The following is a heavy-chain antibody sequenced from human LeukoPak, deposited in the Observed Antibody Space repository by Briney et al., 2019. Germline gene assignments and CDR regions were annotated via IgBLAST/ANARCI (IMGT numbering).Heavy chain of an antibody. V-gene: IGHV4-59*01. CDR3: AKGDVDSGYDWGGSYFHYYMDV. D-gene: IGHD5-12*01. CDR2: MYYSRRT. J-gene: IGHJ6*03. Sequence: PSETLSLTSTVSGGSMTSYYWTWLRQSPGQGLKWIGYMYYSRRTNYNPSLRSRVTISVETSNNQFSLKLNSVTDADTAMYFCAKGDVDSGYDWGGSYFHYYMDVGGKGTTVTVSS. CDR1: GGSMTSYY.